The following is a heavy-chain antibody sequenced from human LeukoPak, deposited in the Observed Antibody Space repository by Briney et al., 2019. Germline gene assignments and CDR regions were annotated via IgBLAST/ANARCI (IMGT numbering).Heavy chain of an antibody. J-gene: IGHJ5*02. CDR1: GIPFSSFG. CDR2: IWYDGSNK. V-gene: IGHV3-33*01. Sequence: VRSLRLSCAAPGIPFSSFGMHWLRQAPGKGLESVAFIWYDGSNKYYADSVKGRFTISRDNSKNTLYLQMNSLTAEDTAVYYCARDGTVTAGPFDPWGGGTLVTVSS. CDR3: ARDGTVTAGPFDP. D-gene: IGHD4-17*01.